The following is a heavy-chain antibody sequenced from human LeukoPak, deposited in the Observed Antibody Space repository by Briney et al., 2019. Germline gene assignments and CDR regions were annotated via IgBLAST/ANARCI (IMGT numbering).Heavy chain of an antibody. D-gene: IGHD6-13*01. CDR2: IYTSGST. CDR1: GGSISSYY. V-gene: IGHV4-4*07. CDR3: ARLPRYSSSWQDAFDI. J-gene: IGHJ3*02. Sequence: SETLSLTCTVSGGSISSYYWSWIRQPAGKGLEWIGRIYTSGSTNYNPSLKSRVTMSVDTSKNQFSLKLSSVTAADTAVYYCARLPRYSSSWQDAFDIWGQGTMVTVSS.